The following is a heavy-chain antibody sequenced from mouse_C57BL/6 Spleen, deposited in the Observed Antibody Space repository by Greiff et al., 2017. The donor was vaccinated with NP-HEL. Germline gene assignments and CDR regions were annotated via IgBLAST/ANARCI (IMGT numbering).Heavy chain of an antibody. CDR2: IYPGDGDT. V-gene: IGHV1-82*01. J-gene: IGHJ2*01. CDR3: ERTREMTTVEDANDLDY. D-gene: IGHD1-1*01. CDR1: GYAFSSSW. Sequence: VQLQQSGPELVKPGASVKISCKASGYAFSSSWMNWVKQRPGKGLEWIGRIYPGDGDTNYNGKFKGKATLTADKCSSTAYMQHSRLTTEDSAVYYCERTREMTTVEDANDLDYWGKGTTLTVS.